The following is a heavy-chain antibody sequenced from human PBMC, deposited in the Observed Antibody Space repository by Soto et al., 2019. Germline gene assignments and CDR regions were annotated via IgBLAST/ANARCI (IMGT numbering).Heavy chain of an antibody. CDR1: GGSISSSSYY. V-gene: IGHV4-39*01. J-gene: IGHJ6*03. Sequence: TLXXXCTVSGGSISSSSYYWGWIRQPPGKGLEWIGSIYYSGSTYYNPSLKSRVTISVDTSKNQFSLKLSSVTAADTAVYYCARSITMVRGVIRYYYYYMDVWGKGTTVTVSS. CDR3: ARSITMVRGVIRYYYYYMDV. D-gene: IGHD3-10*01. CDR2: IYYSGST.